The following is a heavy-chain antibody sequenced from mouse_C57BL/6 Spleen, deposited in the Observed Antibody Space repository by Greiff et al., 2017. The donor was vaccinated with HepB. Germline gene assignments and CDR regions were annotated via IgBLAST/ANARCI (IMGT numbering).Heavy chain of an antibody. CDR3: VRGGSSGPAWFAY. D-gene: IGHD3-2*02. CDR2: IDPSDSYT. Sequence: VQLQQPGAELVMPGASVKLSCKASGYTFTSYWMHWVKQRPGQGREWIGEIDPSDSYTNYNQKFKGKSTLTVDKSSSTAYMQLSSLTSEDSAVYYCVRGGSSGPAWFAYWGQGTLVTVSA. CDR1: GYTFTSYW. V-gene: IGHV1-69*01. J-gene: IGHJ3*01.